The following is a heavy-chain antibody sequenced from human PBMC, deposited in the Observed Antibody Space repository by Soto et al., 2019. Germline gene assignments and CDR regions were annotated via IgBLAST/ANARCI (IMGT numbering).Heavy chain of an antibody. CDR1: GGTFSSYA. V-gene: IGHV1-69*05. D-gene: IGHD3-3*01. CDR3: ARVQDDFWSGYWSDFDY. Sequence: SVKVSCKASGGTFSSYAISWVRQAPGQGLEWMGGIIPIFGTANYAQKLQGRVTMTTDTSTSTAYMELRSLRSDDTAVYYCARVQDDFWSGYWSDFDYWGQGTLVTVSS. CDR2: IIPIFGTA. J-gene: IGHJ4*02.